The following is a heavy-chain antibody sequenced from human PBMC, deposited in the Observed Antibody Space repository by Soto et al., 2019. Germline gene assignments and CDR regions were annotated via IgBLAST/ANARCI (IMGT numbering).Heavy chain of an antibody. CDR2: VYNTGNT. CDR3: ARTHWVSGTEY. J-gene: IGHJ4*02. CDR1: GGSMTGYF. D-gene: IGHD6-19*01. V-gene: IGHV4-4*07. Sequence: QVQLQESGPGLVKPSETLSLTCTVSGGSMTGYFWTWIRQPAGKGLEWIGHVYNTGNTDYNPSLESRISMAVDTSKWQFSLKVKSVTAADTAVYYCARTHWVSGTEYWGQGTLVTVSS.